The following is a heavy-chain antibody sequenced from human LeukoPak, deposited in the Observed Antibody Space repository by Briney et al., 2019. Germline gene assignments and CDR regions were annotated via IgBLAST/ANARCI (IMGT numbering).Heavy chain of an antibody. CDR1: GYTFTSYG. CDR2: ISAYNGNT. D-gene: IGHD2-2*01. CDR3: ASGALVPAAMAGYYFDY. J-gene: IGHJ4*02. Sequence: ASVKVSCKASGYTFTSYGISWVRQAPGQGLEWMGWISAYNGNTNYAQKLQGRVTMTTDTSTSTAYMELRSLRSDDTAVYYCASGALVPAAMAGYYFDYWGQGTLVTVSS. V-gene: IGHV1-18*01.